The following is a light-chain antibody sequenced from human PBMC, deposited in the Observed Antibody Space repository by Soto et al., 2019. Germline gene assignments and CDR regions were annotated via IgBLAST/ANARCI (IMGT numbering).Light chain of an antibody. J-gene: IGLJ2*01. CDR1: SSNIGNNY. V-gene: IGLV1-51*01. CDR3: ATWDRSLSVGV. CDR2: DND. Sequence: QSVLTQPPSVSAAPGQTVTISCSGSSSNIGNNYVFSYQQLPGTAPKLLIYDNDKRPSGIPDRFSGSKSGTSATLGITGLQTGDEADYYCATWDRSLSVGVFGGGTKVTVL.